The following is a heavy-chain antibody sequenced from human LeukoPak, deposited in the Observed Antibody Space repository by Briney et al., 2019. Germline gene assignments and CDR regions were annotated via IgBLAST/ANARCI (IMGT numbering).Heavy chain of an antibody. CDR2: IYTSGST. V-gene: IGHV4-4*07. CDR1: GGSISSYY. CDR3: ARHPSRGYYPDY. Sequence: SETLSLTCTVSGGSISSYYWSWIRQPAGKGLEWIGRIYTSGSTNYNPSLKGRVPMSVDTSKNQFSLKLSSVTAADTAVYYCARHPSRGYYPDYWGQGTLVTVSS. J-gene: IGHJ4*02. D-gene: IGHD3-22*01.